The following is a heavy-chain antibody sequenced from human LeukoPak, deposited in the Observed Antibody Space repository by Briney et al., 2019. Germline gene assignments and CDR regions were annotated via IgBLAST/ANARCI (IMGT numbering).Heavy chain of an antibody. Sequence: GGSLRLSCAASGFTFSSYWMSWVRQAPGKGLEWVANIKQDGSEKYYVDSVKGRFTISRDNAKNSLYLQMNSLRAEDTAVYYCARQANYYDILTGYYLMDAFDIWGQGTMVTVSS. J-gene: IGHJ3*02. CDR2: IKQDGSEK. CDR3: ARQANYYDILTGYYLMDAFDI. V-gene: IGHV3-7*01. CDR1: GFTFSSYW. D-gene: IGHD3-9*01.